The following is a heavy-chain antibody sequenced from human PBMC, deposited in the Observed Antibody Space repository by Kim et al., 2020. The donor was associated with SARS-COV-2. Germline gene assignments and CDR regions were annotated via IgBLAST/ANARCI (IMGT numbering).Heavy chain of an antibody. V-gene: IGHV3-30*07. Sequence: KGRFTIPRDKSKNTLYLQMNSLRAEDTAVYYCARVGYDILTGYYHAFDYWGQGTLVTVSS. D-gene: IGHD3-9*01. J-gene: IGHJ4*02. CDR3: ARVGYDILTGYYHAFDY.